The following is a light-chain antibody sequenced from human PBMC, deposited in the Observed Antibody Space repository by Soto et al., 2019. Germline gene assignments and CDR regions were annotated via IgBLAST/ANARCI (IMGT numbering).Light chain of an antibody. CDR2: SAS. V-gene: IGKV1-16*01. CDR3: QQYNSYST. Sequence: DIQMTHSRYSLSASVGHSVTICCRASQNIRTYLNWYQQKPGRAPKFLIHSASALPSGVPSRFSGSGSGTEFTLTISSLKPDDFATYYCQQYNSYSTFGQGTKVDIK. J-gene: IGKJ1*01. CDR1: QNIRTY.